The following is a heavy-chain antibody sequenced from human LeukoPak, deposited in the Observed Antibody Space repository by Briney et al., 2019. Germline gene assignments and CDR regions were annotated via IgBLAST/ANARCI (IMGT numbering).Heavy chain of an antibody. V-gene: IGHV5-51*01. Sequence: GESLKISCKGSGYSLTSYWIGWVRQMPGKGLEWMGIIYPGDSDTRYSPSFQGQVTISADKSISTAYLQWSSLKASDTAMYYCASGVYCSGGSCYSVDWFDPWGQGTLVTVSS. CDR3: ASGVYCSGGSCYSVDWFDP. CDR1: GYSLTSYW. D-gene: IGHD2-15*01. CDR2: IYPGDSDT. J-gene: IGHJ5*02.